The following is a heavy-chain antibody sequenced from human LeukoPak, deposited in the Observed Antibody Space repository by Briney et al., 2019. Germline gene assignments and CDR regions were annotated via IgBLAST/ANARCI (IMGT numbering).Heavy chain of an antibody. D-gene: IGHD5-24*01. CDR1: GFTFSSYW. J-gene: IGHJ6*03. CDR2: IKQDGSEK. Sequence: PGGSLRLSCAASGFTFSSYWMSWVRQAPGKGLEWVANIKQDGSEKYYVDSVKGRFTISRDNAKNSLYLQMNSLRAEDTAVYYCAREMVEMATKLAYHMGVWGKGTTVTVSS. CDR3: AREMVEMATKLAYHMGV. V-gene: IGHV3-7*01.